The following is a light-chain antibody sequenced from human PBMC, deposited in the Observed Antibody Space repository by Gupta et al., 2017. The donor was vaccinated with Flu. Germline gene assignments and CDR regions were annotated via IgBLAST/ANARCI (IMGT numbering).Light chain of an antibody. Sequence: VSVSPGQTARINCSGDVLPKHYVSWYQQRPGQAPKLVIQRDNERPSGIPERFFGSNSGTLVTLTINGVQPEDEADYYCQSADSDANWVFGG. CDR1: VLPKHY. V-gene: IGLV3-25*03. J-gene: IGLJ3*02. CDR3: QSADSDANWV. CDR2: RDN.